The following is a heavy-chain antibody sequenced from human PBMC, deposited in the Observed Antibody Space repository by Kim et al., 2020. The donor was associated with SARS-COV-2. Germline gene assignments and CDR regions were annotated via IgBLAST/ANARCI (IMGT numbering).Heavy chain of an antibody. CDR3: AREARGSVVITTSYFDY. J-gene: IGHJ4*02. Sequence: GGSLRLSCAASGFTFSSYGMHWVRQAPGKGLEWMAVIWYDGSNKYYADSVKGRFTISRDNSKNTLYLQMNSLRAEDTAVYYCAREARGSVVITTSYFDYLGQGTLVTVSS. D-gene: IGHD3-22*01. CDR2: IWYDGSNK. V-gene: IGHV3-33*01. CDR1: GFTFSSYG.